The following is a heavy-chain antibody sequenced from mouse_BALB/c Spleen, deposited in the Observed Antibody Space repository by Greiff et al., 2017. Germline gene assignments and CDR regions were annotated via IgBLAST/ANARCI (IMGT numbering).Heavy chain of an antibody. Sequence: DVQLQESGAELVKPGASVKLSCTASGFNIKDTYMHWVKQRPEQGLEWIGRIDPANGNTKYDPKFQGKATITADTSSNTAYLQLSSLTSEDTAVYYCARCAIYYYGSSYGWFAYWGQGTLVTVSA. CDR1: GFNIKDTY. J-gene: IGHJ3*01. V-gene: IGHV14-3*02. CDR3: ARCAIYYYGSSYGWFAY. D-gene: IGHD1-1*01. CDR2: IDPANGNT.